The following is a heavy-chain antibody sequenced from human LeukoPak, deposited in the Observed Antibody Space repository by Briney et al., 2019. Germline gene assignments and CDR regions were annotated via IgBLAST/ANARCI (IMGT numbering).Heavy chain of an antibody. J-gene: IGHJ5*02. Sequence: PGGSLRLSCAASGFTFSSYAMSWVRQAPGKGLEWVSAISGSGGSTYYADSVKGRFTISRDNSKNTLYLQMNSLRAEDTAVYCCAKDGISGYYLNWFDPWGQGTLVTVSS. CDR1: GFTFSSYA. V-gene: IGHV3-23*01. D-gene: IGHD3-22*01. CDR3: AKDGISGYYLNWFDP. CDR2: ISGSGGST.